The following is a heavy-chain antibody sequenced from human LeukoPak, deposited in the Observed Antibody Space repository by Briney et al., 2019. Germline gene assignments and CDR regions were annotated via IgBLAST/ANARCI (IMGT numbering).Heavy chain of an antibody. CDR3: ARGGGRSLLDY. Sequence: PSQTLSLTCAVSGGSISSGGYAWSWIRQPPGKGLDWSGYIYQSGSTYYNPSLKSRVTISVAPSKNQCSLKLSSVTAEDTAVYYCARGGGRSLLDYWGQGTLVTVSS. J-gene: IGHJ4*02. CDR2: IYQSGST. CDR1: GGSISSGGYA. V-gene: IGHV4-30-2*01.